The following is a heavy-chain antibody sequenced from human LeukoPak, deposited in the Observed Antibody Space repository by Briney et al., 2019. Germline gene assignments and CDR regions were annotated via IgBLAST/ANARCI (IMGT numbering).Heavy chain of an antibody. V-gene: IGHV3-21*01. CDR2: VSSSSSYI. D-gene: IGHD3-22*01. Sequence: PGGTLRLSCAASGFTFSSYGMSWVRQAPGKGLEWVSSVSSSSSYIYYADSVKGRFTISRDNAKNSLYLQMNSLRAEDTAVYYCAYDSSGYPDYWGQGTLVTVSS. J-gene: IGHJ4*02. CDR1: GFTFSSYG. CDR3: AYDSSGYPDY.